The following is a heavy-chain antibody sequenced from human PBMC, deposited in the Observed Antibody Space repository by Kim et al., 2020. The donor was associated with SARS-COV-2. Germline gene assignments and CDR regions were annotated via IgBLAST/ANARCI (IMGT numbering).Heavy chain of an antibody. CDR1: GFTFSSYA. J-gene: IGHJ4*02. V-gene: IGHV3-23*01. CDR2: ISGSGGST. Sequence: GGSLRLSCAASGFTFSSYAMSWVRQAPGKGLEWVSAISGSGGSTYYADSVKGRFTISRDNSKNTLYLQMNSLRAEDTAVYYCAKVKGPERYYYDPFDYWGQGTLVTVSS. CDR3: AKVKGPERYYYDPFDY. D-gene: IGHD3-22*01.